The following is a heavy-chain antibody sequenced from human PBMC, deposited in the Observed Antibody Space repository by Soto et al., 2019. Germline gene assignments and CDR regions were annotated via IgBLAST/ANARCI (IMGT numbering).Heavy chain of an antibody. CDR2: ISSSSHYI. D-gene: IGHD4-17*01. CDR3: ARDMTTVTTAYFQH. V-gene: IGHV3-21*01. Sequence: GGSLRLSCAASGFTFSTYSMNWVRQAPGKGLEWVSSISSSSHYIYYADSMKGRFTISRDNAENSLYLQMISLRAEDTAVYYCARDMTTVTTAYFQHWGQGTLVTVSS. J-gene: IGHJ1*01. CDR1: GFTFSTYS.